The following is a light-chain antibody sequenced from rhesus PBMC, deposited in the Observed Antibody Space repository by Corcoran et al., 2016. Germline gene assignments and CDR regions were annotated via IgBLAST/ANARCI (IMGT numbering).Light chain of an antibody. CDR2: AAS. V-gene: IGKV1-18*01. CDR1: QDISSW. Sequence: DIQMTQSPSSLSASVGDKVTITCRASQDISSWLAWYQQKPGKAPKLLIYAASSLQSGGPSRFRGSGSGTDYTLTISSLQPEDFAIDYCQQGYNIPRTFGQGTKVEIK. CDR3: QQGYNIPRT. J-gene: IGKJ1*01.